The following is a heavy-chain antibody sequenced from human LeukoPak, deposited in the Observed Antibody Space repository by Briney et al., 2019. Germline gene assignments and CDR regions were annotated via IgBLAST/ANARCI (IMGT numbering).Heavy chain of an antibody. CDR3: ARRPYSSSPQGNYHMDV. CDR2: INHSGST. J-gene: IGHJ6*03. CDR1: GGSFSGYY. Sequence: SETLSLTCAVYGGSFSGYYWSWIRQPPGKGLEWIGEINHSGSTNYNPSLKSRVTISVDTSKNQFSLKLSSVTAADTAVYYCARRPYSSSPQGNYHMDVWGKGTTVTVSS. V-gene: IGHV4-34*01. D-gene: IGHD6-6*01.